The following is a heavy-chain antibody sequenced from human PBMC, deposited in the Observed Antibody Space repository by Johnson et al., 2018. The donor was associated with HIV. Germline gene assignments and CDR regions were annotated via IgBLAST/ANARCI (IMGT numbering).Heavy chain of an antibody. CDR3: ARATYYYDTSGYLTRPRAFDV. J-gene: IGHJ3*01. CDR2: INWNGGTP. V-gene: IGHV3-20*04. D-gene: IGHD3-22*01. CDR1: GFTFDEYD. Sequence: VQLVESGGGVARPGGSLRLSCEASGFTFDEYDMNWVRQGPGKGLEWVSGINWNGGTPGSADSVKGRVTISRDNAKNSLYLQMNSLRAEDTALYYCARATYYYDTSGYLTRPRAFDVWGQGTMVTVSS.